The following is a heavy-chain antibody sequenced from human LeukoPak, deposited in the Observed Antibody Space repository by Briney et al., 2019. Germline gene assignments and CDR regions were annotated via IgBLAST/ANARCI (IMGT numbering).Heavy chain of an antibody. CDR3: ARDPSVVLRYFDPSEY. D-gene: IGHD3-9*01. Sequence: SETLSLTCSVSSGFISSYYWTWIRQSPGKGLEWIGYIYYTGSTSYNPSLQSRVTISVDTSKNQFSLKLSSVTAADTAVYYCARDPSVVLRYFDPSEYWGQGTLVTVSS. CDR2: IYYTGST. J-gene: IGHJ4*02. V-gene: IGHV4-59*12. CDR1: SGFISSYY.